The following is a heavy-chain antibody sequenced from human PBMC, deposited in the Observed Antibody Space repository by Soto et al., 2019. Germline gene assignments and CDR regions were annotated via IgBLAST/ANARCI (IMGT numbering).Heavy chain of an antibody. CDR2: IIPIFGTA. J-gene: IGHJ6*02. D-gene: IGHD3-10*01. CDR1: GYTFTSYA. CDR3: ARGFYYYGSGSYYLMDV. Sequence: SVKVSCKASGYTFTSYAISWVRQAPGQGLEWTGGIIPIFGTANYAQKFQGRVTITADESTSTAYMELSSLRSEDTAVYYCARGFYYYGSGSYYLMDVWGQGTTVTVSS. V-gene: IGHV1-69*13.